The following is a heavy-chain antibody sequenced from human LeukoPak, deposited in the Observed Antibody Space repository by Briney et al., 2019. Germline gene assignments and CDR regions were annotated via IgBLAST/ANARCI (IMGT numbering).Heavy chain of an antibody. V-gene: IGHV4-34*01. Sequence: SETLSLTCAVYGGSFSGYYWSWIRQPPGKGLEWIGEINHSGSTNYSPSLKSRVTISVDTSKNQFSLKLSSVTAADTAVYYCARVPPMRVVVPAAKNYYYYYMDVWGKGTTVTVSS. CDR2: INHSGST. D-gene: IGHD2-2*01. J-gene: IGHJ6*03. CDR3: ARVPPMRVVVPAAKNYYYYYMDV. CDR1: GGSFSGYY.